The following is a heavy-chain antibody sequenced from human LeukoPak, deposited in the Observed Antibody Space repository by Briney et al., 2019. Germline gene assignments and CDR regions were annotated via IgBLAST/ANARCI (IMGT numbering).Heavy chain of an antibody. CDR3: ARGRDGYNYNEYYFDY. CDR2: IYYSGTT. D-gene: IGHD5-24*01. Sequence: SETLSLTCTVSGGSISNYYWSWIRQPPGKGLEWIGYIYYSGTTNYNPSLKSRVTISVDRSKNQFSLKLSSVTAADTAVYYCARGRDGYNYNEYYFDYWGQGTLVTVSS. J-gene: IGHJ4*02. CDR1: GGSISNYY. V-gene: IGHV4-59*12.